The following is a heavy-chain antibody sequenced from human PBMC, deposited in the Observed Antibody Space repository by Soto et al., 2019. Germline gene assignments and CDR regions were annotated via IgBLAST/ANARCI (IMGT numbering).Heavy chain of an antibody. CDR1: GFTFRIYW. J-gene: IGHJ4*02. CDR2: ISSDDT. CDR3: VRGTSDWPGIDY. D-gene: IGHD2-21*02. V-gene: IGHV3-74*01. Sequence: EVQLVESGGGLVQPGGSLRLSCSASGFTFRIYWMHWARQAPGKGLEWVSYISSDDTDYADSVQGRFTISRDNAKNTLYLQMNSLRAEDTAVYYCVRGTSDWPGIDYWGEGTLVTVS.